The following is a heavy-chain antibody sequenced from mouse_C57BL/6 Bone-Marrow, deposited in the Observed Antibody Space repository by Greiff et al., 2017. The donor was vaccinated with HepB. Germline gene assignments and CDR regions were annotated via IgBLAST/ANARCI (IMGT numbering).Heavy chain of an antibody. CDR1: GYAFTNYL. V-gene: IGHV1-54*01. J-gene: IGHJ4*01. Sequence: QVQLKESGAELVRPGTSVKVSCKASGYAFTNYLIEWVNQRPGQGLEWIGVINPGSGGTNYNEKFKGKATLTADKSSSTAYMQLSSLTSEDSAVYFCARWRYDYAMCDWGQGTSVTVSS. CDR2: INPGSGGT. D-gene: IGHD2-12*01. CDR3: ARWRYDYAMCD.